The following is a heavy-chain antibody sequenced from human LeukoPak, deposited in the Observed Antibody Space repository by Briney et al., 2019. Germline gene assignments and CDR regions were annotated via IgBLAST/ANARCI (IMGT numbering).Heavy chain of an antibody. Sequence: GASXKVSCRASGYTFTSYYIHWVRQAPGQGIEWMGWINPNSGDTTLPQRFQGRVTMTRDTSIITAYMELSSLTSDDTGMYYCARGPTLGLDIWGQGTMVTVSS. V-gene: IGHV1-2*02. CDR1: GYTFTSYY. CDR2: INPNSGDT. CDR3: ARGPTLGLDI. J-gene: IGHJ3*02.